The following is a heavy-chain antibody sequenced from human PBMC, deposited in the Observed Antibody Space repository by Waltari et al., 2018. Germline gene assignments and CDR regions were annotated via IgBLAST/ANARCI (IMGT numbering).Heavy chain of an antibody. CDR3: ARDLFNWNYDEPGY. CDR1: GGSIRSGSYY. J-gene: IGHJ4*02. CDR2: IYTSGST. Sequence: QVQLQESGPGLVKPSQTLSLTCTVSGGSIRSGSYYWSWIRQPAGKGLEWIGYIYTSGSTNYNPSLKSRVTISVDTSKNQFSLKLSSVTAADTAVYYCARDLFNWNYDEPGYWGQGTLVTVSS. V-gene: IGHV4-61*09. D-gene: IGHD1-7*01.